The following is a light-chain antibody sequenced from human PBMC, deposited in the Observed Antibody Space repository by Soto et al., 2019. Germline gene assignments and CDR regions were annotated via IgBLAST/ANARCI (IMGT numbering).Light chain of an antibody. Sequence: AIPMTQSPSSLSASVGDRVTITCRASQGIGDALGWYQQKPGKAPKLLIYTASSLQSGVPSRFSGSGSGTDFTLTISILQPEDFATYYCLQDYNYPRTFGQGTKVEIK. CDR2: TAS. J-gene: IGKJ1*01. V-gene: IGKV1-6*01. CDR3: LQDYNYPRT. CDR1: QGIGDA.